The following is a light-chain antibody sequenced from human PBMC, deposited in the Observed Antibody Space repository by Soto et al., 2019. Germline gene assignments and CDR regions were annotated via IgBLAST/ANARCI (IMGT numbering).Light chain of an antibody. Sequence: EIVMTQSPATLSVSPGERATLSCRASQSVINNLAWYQQKPGQAPRLLIYAVSTRATGIPARFSGSGSGTEFTLTISSLQSEDFAVYYCQQGDNWPWTFGQGTKVEIK. J-gene: IGKJ1*01. CDR2: AVS. CDR1: QSVINN. CDR3: QQGDNWPWT. V-gene: IGKV3D-15*01.